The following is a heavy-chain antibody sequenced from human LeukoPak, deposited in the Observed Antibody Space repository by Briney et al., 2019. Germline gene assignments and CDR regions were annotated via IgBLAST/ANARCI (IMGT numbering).Heavy chain of an antibody. CDR3: ARELVSYSSSSFAFDI. CDR1: GFTFSSYA. CDR2: ISSSSSYI. D-gene: IGHD6-6*01. Sequence: GGSLRLSCAASGFTFSSYAMSWVRQAPGKGLEWVSSISSSSSYIYYADSVKGRFTISRDNAKNSLYLQMNSLRAEDTAVYYCARELVSYSSSSFAFDIWGQGTTVTVSS. J-gene: IGHJ3*02. V-gene: IGHV3-21*01.